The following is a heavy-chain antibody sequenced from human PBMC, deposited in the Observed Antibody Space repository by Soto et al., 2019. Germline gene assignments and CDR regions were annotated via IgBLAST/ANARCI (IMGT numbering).Heavy chain of an antibody. CDR2: IKQDVSEK. V-gene: IGHV3-7*01. CDR1: GFTFSSYW. D-gene: IGHD6-19*01. J-gene: IGHJ4*02. CDR3: DSYSSGWDPGY. Sequence: PGGSLRLSCAASGFTFSSYWMSWVRQAPGKGLEWVANIKQDVSEKYYVDSVKGRFTISRDNAKNSLYLQMNSLRAEDTAVYYCDSYSSGWDPGYWGQGTLVTVSS.